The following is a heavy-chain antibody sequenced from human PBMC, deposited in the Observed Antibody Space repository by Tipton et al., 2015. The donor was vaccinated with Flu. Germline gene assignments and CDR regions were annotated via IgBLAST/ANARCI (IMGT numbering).Heavy chain of an antibody. J-gene: IGHJ6*02. V-gene: IGHV4-59*01. CDR3: ARARAPYYSYAMDV. CDR1: GDSIRSYY. CDR2: IYDSGTT. Sequence: TLSLTCIVSGDSIRSYYWSWIRQSPGKGLEWIGYIYDSGTTDSNPSLKSRVTISVDTSKNRFSLKLTSVTAADTAVYYCARARAPYYSYAMDVWGQGTTDTV.